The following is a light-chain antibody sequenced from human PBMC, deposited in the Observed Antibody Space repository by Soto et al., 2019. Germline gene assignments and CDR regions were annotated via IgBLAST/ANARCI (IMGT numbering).Light chain of an antibody. CDR2: SNN. V-gene: IGLV1-44*01. Sequence: QSVLTQPPSASGTPGQRVTISCSGSSSNIGRNTVNWYQQLPGTAPKLLIYSNNQRPSGVPDRFSGSKSGPSGSLAISGLQSEDEADYYCAAWDDSLNGPVFGGGTQLTVL. J-gene: IGLJ3*02. CDR1: SSNIGRNT. CDR3: AAWDDSLNGPV.